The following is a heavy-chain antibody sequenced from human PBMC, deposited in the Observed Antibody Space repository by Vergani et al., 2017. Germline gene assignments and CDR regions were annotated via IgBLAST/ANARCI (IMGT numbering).Heavy chain of an antibody. D-gene: IGHD3-10*01. J-gene: IGHJ4*02. CDR3: AKDPLLWFGELLKDY. CDR1: GFTFSSYA. V-gene: IGHV3-23*04. CDR2: ISGSGGST. Sequence: EVQLVESGGGLVQPGGSLRLSCAASGFTFSSYAMSWVRQAPGKGLEWVSAISGSGGSTYYADSVKGRFTISRDNAKNSLYLQMNSLRAEDTAVYYCAKDPLLWFGELLKDYWGQGTLVTVSS.